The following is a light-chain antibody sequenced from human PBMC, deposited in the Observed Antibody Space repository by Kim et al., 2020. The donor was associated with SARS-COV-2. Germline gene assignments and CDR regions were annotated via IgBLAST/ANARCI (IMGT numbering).Light chain of an antibody. Sequence: ERATINSKPRQSVLHIPDNKNYLGWYRQKPGQPPQLLINWASIRESGVPDRFSGSGSGTDFTLTISSLQAEDVAVYYCQQFYSTPLFGQGTKLEI. CDR1: QSVLHIPDNKNY. J-gene: IGKJ2*01. V-gene: IGKV4-1*01. CDR2: WAS. CDR3: QQFYSTPL.